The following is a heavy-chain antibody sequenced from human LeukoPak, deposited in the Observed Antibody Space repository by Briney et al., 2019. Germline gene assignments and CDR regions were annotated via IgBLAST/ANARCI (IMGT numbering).Heavy chain of an antibody. J-gene: IGHJ4*02. D-gene: IGHD3-10*01. Sequence: PGGSLRLSCAASGFTFSSYWMHWVRQAPGKGLVWVSRIYSDGSSTNYADSVKGRFTISRDNSKNTLYLQMNSLRAEDTAVYYCARALDGSGSRSFVYWGQGTLVTVSS. CDR3: ARALDGSGSRSFVY. CDR1: GFTFSSYW. V-gene: IGHV3-74*01. CDR2: IYSDGSST.